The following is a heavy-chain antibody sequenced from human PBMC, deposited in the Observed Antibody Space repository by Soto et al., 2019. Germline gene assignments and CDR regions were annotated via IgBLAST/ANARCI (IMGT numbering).Heavy chain of an antibody. Sequence: QVQLGESGGGVGQPGWSLRLSCAASGFTFSTYGMHWVRQAQGKGLEWVAVIWYDGSNKYYADSVKGRFTISRDNSKNTLYLQMNSLRVEDTAVYYCARDGSGSTHQFDYWGQGTLVTVSS. CDR2: IWYDGSNK. D-gene: IGHD1-26*01. CDR3: ARDGSGSTHQFDY. J-gene: IGHJ4*02. CDR1: GFTFSTYG. V-gene: IGHV3-33*01.